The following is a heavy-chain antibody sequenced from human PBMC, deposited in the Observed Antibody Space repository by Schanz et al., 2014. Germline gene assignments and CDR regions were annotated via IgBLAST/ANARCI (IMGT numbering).Heavy chain of an antibody. V-gene: IGHV1-2*02. CDR1: GYTFTGYY. D-gene: IGHD4-17*01. J-gene: IGHJ4*02. Sequence: QVQLLPSGAEVKKPGASVKVSCKASGYTFTGYYMHWVRQAPGQGLEWMGRINPNSGGTNYAQKFQGRVTMTRDTSISTAYMELSSLRSDDTAVYYCARELRLEYYFDYWGQGTQVTVSS. CDR2: INPNSGGT. CDR3: ARELRLEYYFDY.